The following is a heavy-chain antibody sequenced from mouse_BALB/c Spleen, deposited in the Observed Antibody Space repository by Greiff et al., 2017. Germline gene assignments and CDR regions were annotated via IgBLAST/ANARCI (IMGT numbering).Heavy chain of an antibody. D-gene: IGHD1-1*01. V-gene: IGHV5-9-4*01. J-gene: IGHJ1*01. CDR2: ISSGGSYT. CDR3: ARDYGSSRSFDV. CDR1: GFTFSSYA. Sequence: EVMLVESGGGLVKPGGSLKLSCAASGFTFSSYAMSWVRQSPEKRLEWVAEISSGGSYTYYPDTVTGRFTISRDNAKNTLYLEMSSLRSEHTAMYYCARDYGSSRSFDVWGSGTTVTVSS.